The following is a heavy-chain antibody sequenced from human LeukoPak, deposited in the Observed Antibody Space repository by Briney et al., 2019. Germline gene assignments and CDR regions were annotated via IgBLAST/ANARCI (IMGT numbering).Heavy chain of an antibody. V-gene: IGHV4-39*01. J-gene: IGHJ4*02. CDR2: IYYSGST. CDR1: GGSISSSSYY. CDR3: ARHDVVRGAPPASSPFDY. D-gene: IGHD3-10*01. Sequence: SETLSLTCTVSGGSISSSSYYWGWIRQPPGKGLEWIGSIYYSGSTYYNPSLKSRVTISVDTSKNQFSLKVSSVTAADTAVYYCARHDVVRGAPPASSPFDYWGQGTLVTVSP.